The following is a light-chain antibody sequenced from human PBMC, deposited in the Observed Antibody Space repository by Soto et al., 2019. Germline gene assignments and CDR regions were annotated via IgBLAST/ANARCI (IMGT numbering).Light chain of an antibody. CDR1: SSDVGGYKY. CDR2: DVS. J-gene: IGLJ1*01. V-gene: IGLV2-14*01. CDR3: SSYTSSSTRV. Sequence: LTQPASVSGSPGQSITISCTGTSSDVGGYKYVSWYQQHPGEAPKLMIYDVSNRPSGVSNRFSGSKSGNTASLTISGLQAEDEADYSCSSYTSSSTRVFGTGTKVTVL.